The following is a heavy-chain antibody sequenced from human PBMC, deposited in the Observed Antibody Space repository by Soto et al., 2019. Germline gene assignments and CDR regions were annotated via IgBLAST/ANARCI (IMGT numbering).Heavy chain of an antibody. CDR2: IYYSGST. D-gene: IGHD3-22*01. Sequence: PSETLSLTCTVSGGSISSGGYYWSWIRQHPGKGLEWIGYIYYSGSTYYNPSLKSRVTISVDTSKNQFSLKLSSVTAADTAVYYCARYLVDDYDSSGRLYYFDYWGQGTLVTVSS. J-gene: IGHJ4*02. CDR1: GGSISSGGYY. V-gene: IGHV4-31*03. CDR3: ARYLVDDYDSSGRLYYFDY.